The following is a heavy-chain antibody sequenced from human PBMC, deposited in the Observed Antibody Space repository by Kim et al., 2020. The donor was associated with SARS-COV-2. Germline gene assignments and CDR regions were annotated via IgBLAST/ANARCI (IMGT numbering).Heavy chain of an antibody. CDR2: ISAYNGNT. CDR1: GYTFTSYG. J-gene: IGHJ4*02. D-gene: IGHD3-10*01. CDR3: ALIRRGAMVRHQFDY. V-gene: IGHV1-18*04. Sequence: ASVKVSCKASGYTFTSYGISWVRQAPGQGLEWMGWISAYNGNTNYAQKLQGRVTMTTDTSTSTAYMELRSLRSDDTAVYYCALIRRGAMVRHQFDYWGQGTLVTVSS.